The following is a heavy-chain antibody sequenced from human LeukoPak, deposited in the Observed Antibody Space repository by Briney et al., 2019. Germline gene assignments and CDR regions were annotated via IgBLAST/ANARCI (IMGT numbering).Heavy chain of an antibody. CDR3: AKDGAWLRFDD. J-gene: IGHJ4*02. V-gene: IGHV3-23*01. D-gene: IGHD5-12*01. Sequence: GGSLRLSCAGSGFPFSIYGMNWVRQAPGKGLEWVSGISPGGGPTYYADSVKGRFTISRDNSKNTLYLQMNNLRAEDTAVYYCAKDGAWLRFDDWGQGILVTVSS. CDR2: ISPGGGPT. CDR1: GFPFSIYG.